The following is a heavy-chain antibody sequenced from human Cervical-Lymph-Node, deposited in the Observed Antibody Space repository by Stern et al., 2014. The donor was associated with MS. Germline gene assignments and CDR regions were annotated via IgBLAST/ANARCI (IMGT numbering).Heavy chain of an antibody. V-gene: IGHV4-59*01. CDR2: IDSSGST. CDR1: GGSISPYY. D-gene: IGHD2-15*01. J-gene: IGHJ5*02. Sequence: QVQLQESGPRLVKPSETLSLTCTVSGGSISPYYWSWIRQPPGKGLEWVGYIDSSGSTKYSHSLKSRVTISVDTSKNQFSLKLSSVTAADTAVYYCARDSDCSGGNCYPNSWFDPWGQGTLVTVSS. CDR3: ARDSDCSGGNCYPNSWFDP.